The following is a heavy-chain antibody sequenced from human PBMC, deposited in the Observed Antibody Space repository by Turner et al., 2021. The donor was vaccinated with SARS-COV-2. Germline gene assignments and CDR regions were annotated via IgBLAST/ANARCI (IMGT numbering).Heavy chain of an antibody. Sequence: QVQLVAAGGGVVQPGRSLRLSCAASGFSFRSHGMHWVRQAPGKGVEWVAVIWYDGRNKYYADSVKGRFTISRDNSKNALYLQTNSLRAGDTAVYYCARDKGEGSSGWLIPSGSYYFDYWGQGTLVTVSS. CDR3: ARDKGEGSSGWLIPSGSYYFDY. D-gene: IGHD6-19*01. V-gene: IGHV3-33*01. J-gene: IGHJ4*02. CDR2: IWYDGRNK. CDR1: GFSFRSHG.